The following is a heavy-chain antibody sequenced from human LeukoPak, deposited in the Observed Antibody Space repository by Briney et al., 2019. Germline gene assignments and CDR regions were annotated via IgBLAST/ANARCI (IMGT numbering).Heavy chain of an antibody. CDR1: GFTFSSYE. J-gene: IGHJ3*02. CDR3: AREATMVVTADDAFDI. Sequence: TGESLTLSCAASGFTFSSYEMNWLRQAPGKGLEWVSYISSSGSTIYYADSVKGRFTISRANAKNSMYLKMNSLRDEATADYYFAREATMVVTADDAFDIWGQGTMVTVSS. CDR2: ISSSGSTI. D-gene: IGHD4-23*01. V-gene: IGHV3-48*03.